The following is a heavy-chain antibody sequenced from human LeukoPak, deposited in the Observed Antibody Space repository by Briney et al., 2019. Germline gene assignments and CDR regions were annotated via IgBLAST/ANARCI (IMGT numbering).Heavy chain of an antibody. Sequence: GGSLRLSCAASGFTFSDYYMSWIRQAPGKGLEWVSYISSSGSTIYYADSVKGRFTISRDNAKNSLYLQMNSLRAEDTAVYYCASLSDRIAVAGTSDYWGQGTLVTVSS. J-gene: IGHJ4*02. CDR3: ASLSDRIAVAGTSDY. D-gene: IGHD6-19*01. CDR2: ISSSGSTI. V-gene: IGHV3-11*01. CDR1: GFTFSDYY.